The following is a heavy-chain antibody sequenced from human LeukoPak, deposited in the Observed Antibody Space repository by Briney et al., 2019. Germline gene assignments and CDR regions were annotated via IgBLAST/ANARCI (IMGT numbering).Heavy chain of an antibody. D-gene: IGHD3-22*01. V-gene: IGHV3-48*01. CDR1: GFTFSSYS. CDR3: ASPTDSNAWYYFHY. CDR2: ISSSSSTT. J-gene: IGHJ4*02. Sequence: GGSLRLSCAASGFTFSSYSMNWVRQAPGKGLEWVSYISSSSSTTYYADSVKGRFTISRDNSKNTLYLQVNSLRAEDTAVYYCASPTDSNAWYYFHYWGQGTLVTVSS.